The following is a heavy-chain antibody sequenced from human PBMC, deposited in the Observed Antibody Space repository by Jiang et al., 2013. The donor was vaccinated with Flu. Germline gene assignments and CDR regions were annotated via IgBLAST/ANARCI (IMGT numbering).Heavy chain of an antibody. CDR3: ARLERYCSSTSCYRGMDV. CDR2: INHSGST. CDR1: GGSFSGYY. J-gene: IGHJ6*02. D-gene: IGHD2-2*01. V-gene: IGHV4-34*01. Sequence: LLKPSETLSLTCAVYGGSFSGYYWSWIRQPPGKGLEWIGEINHSGSTNYNPSLKSRVTISVDTSKNQFSLKLSSVTAADTAVYYCARLERYCSSTSCYRGMDVWGQGTTVTVSS.